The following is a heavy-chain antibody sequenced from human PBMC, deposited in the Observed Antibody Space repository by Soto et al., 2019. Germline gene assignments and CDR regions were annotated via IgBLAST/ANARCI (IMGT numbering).Heavy chain of an antibody. D-gene: IGHD2-15*01. CDR1: GGSISSGGYY. V-gene: IGHV4-31*03. J-gene: IGHJ4*02. CDR3: ARVDCSGGSCYFIIDY. Sequence: TLSLTCTVSGGSISSGGYYWSWIRQHPGKGLEWIGYIYYSGSTYYNPSLKSRVTISVDTSKNQFSLKLSSVTAADTAVYYCARVDCSGGSCYFIIDYWGQGTLVTVSS. CDR2: IYYSGST.